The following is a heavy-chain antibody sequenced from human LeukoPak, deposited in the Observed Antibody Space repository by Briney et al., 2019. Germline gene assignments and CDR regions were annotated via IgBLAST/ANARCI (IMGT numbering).Heavy chain of an antibody. CDR1: GGSISGNA. Sequence: SETLSLTCTVSGGSISGNAWSWIRQPPGEALEWIGNIYDNGITIHNPSLKSRVTISLDTSNQFSLGLKSVTAADTAVYYCVRARDMAFDIWGQGTMVTVSS. J-gene: IGHJ3*02. CDR3: VRARDMAFDI. CDR2: IYDNGIT. V-gene: IGHV4-59*01. D-gene: IGHD2-21*02.